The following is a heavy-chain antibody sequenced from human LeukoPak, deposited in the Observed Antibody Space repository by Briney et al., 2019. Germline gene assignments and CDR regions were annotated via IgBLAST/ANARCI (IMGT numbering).Heavy chain of an antibody. CDR1: GFTFSSYW. V-gene: IGHV3-7*01. J-gene: IGHJ5*02. CDR2: IKQDGSEK. D-gene: IGHD1-7*01. Sequence: GGSLRLSCAASGFTFSSYWMSWVRQAPGKGLEWVANIKQDGSEKYYVDSVKGRFTISRDNAKNSLYLQMNSLRAEDTAVYYYASNWNYVLWFDPWGQGTLVTVSS. CDR3: ASNWNYVLWFDP.